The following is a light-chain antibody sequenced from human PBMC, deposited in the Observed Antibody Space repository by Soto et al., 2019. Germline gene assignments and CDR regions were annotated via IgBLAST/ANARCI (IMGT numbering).Light chain of an antibody. Sequence: GDRVTITCRASQSISTWLAWYQQKPGKAPKLLIYAASSLQRGVPSRFSGSGSGTDFTLTISSLQPEDFAAYYCLQDYNYPWTFGQGTKVDIK. CDR3: LQDYNYPWT. J-gene: IGKJ1*01. V-gene: IGKV1-6*01. CDR2: AAS. CDR1: QSISTW.